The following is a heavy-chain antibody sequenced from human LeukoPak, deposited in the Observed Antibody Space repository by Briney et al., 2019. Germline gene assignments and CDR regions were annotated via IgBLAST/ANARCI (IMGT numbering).Heavy chain of an antibody. CDR1: AFTFSSYD. V-gene: IGHV3-30*18. CDR3: AKGERDFRYFDWFALFDY. J-gene: IGHJ4*02. CDR2: ILYDGSNK. Sequence: GSLRRSSAASAFTFSSYDMISGGHAPRRGREWGAAILYDGSNKYYADSVKGRFTISRDNSKNTLYLQMNSLRAEDTAVYYCAKGERDFRYFDWFALFDYWGQGTLVTVSS. D-gene: IGHD3-9*01.